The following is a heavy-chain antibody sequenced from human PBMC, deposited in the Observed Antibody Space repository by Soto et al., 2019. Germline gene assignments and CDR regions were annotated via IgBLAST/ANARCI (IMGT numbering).Heavy chain of an antibody. CDR1: GYTFTSYG. V-gene: IGHV1-18*01. Sequence: ASVKVSCKASGYTFTSYGISWVRQAPGQGLEWMGWISAYNGNTNYAQKLQGRVTMTTDTSTSTAYMELRSLRSDDTAVYYCAKFPLRSTSCYGQCGYWGQGTLVTVSS. CDR3: AKFPLRSTSCYGQCGY. CDR2: ISAYNGNT. D-gene: IGHD2-2*01. J-gene: IGHJ4*02.